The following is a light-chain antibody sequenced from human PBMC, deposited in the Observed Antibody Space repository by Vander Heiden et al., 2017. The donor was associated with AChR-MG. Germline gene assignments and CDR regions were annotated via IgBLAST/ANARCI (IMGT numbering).Light chain of an antibody. CDR3: QQYGSSPVT. J-gene: IGKJ1*01. CDR1: QSVSSSS. Sequence: EIVLTQSPGTLSLSPGDRATLSCRASQSVSSSSLAWYQQKPGQAPRLLIYGASSRATGVPDRFSGSGSGTDFTLTISRLEPEDFAVYYCQQYGSSPVTFAQGTKVEIK. CDR2: GAS. V-gene: IGKV3-20*01.